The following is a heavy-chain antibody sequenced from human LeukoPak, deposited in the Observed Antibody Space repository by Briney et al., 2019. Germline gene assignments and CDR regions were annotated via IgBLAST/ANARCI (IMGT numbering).Heavy chain of an antibody. V-gene: IGHV4-39*01. J-gene: IGHJ4*02. CDR1: GGSISSSSYY. D-gene: IGHD3-22*01. CDR3: ARRYYYDSSGYYQGYYFDY. Sequence: PSETLSLTCTVSGGSISSSSYYWGWIRQPPGKGLEWIGSIYYSGSTYYNPSLKSRVTISVDTSKNQFSLKLSFVTAADTAVYYCARRYYYDSSGYYQGYYFDYWGQGTLVTVSS. CDR2: IYYSGST.